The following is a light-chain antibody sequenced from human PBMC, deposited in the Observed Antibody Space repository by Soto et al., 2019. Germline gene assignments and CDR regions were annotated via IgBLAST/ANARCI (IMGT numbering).Light chain of an antibody. CDR2: RND. CDR3: AVWDNSLNGVA. J-gene: IGLJ2*01. V-gene: IGLV1-47*01. CDR1: NSNMGRNY. Sequence: QSVLTQTPSASGTPGQRITISCSGSNSNMGRNYDYWYQQVPGTAPKLLMYRNDVRPSGVPDRFTGSKSGTSASLAISGLRSEDEADYYCAVWDNSLNGVAFGGGTKLTVL.